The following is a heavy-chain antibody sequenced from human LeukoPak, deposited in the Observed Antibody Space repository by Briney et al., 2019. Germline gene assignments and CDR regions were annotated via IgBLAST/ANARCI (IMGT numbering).Heavy chain of an antibody. CDR1: GGSISSYY. CDR2: TYTSGST. J-gene: IGHJ4*02. V-gene: IGHV4-4*07. CDR3: AASGDIAAAGTLFDY. Sequence: PSETLSLTCTVSGGSISSYYWIWIRQPAGKGLEWIGRTYTSGSTNYNTSLKSRVTMSVDTSKNQFSLKLSSVTAADTAVYYCAASGDIAAAGTLFDYWGQGTLVTVSS. D-gene: IGHD6-13*01.